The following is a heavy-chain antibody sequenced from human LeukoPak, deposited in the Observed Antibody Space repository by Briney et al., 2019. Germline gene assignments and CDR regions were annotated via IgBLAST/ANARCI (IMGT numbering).Heavy chain of an antibody. V-gene: IGHV3-9*01. J-gene: IGHJ6*02. CDR2: ISWNSGSI. CDR1: GFTFDDYA. CDR3: AKDVSSTRYYYYGMDV. Sequence: SGGSLRLSCAASGFTFDDYAMHWVRQAPGKGLEWVSGISWNSGSIDYADSVKGRFTISRDNAKNSLYLQMNSLRAEDTALYYCAKDVSSTRYYYYGMDVWGQGTTVTVS. D-gene: IGHD2-2*01.